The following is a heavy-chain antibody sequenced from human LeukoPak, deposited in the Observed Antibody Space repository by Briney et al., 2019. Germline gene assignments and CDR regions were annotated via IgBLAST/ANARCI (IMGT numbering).Heavy chain of an antibody. CDR2: ISGSGGTT. D-gene: IGHD5-18*01. J-gene: IGHJ6*02. V-gene: IGHV3-23*01. CDR3: ARGTAMEPLYYYYYGMDV. Sequence: PGGSLRLSCAASGFTFRSYAMSWVRQAPGKGLEWVSAISGSGGTTYYADFVEGRFTISRDNSKNMLYLQMNSLRAEDTAVYYCARGTAMEPLYYYYYGMDVWGQGTTVTVSS. CDR1: GFTFRSYA.